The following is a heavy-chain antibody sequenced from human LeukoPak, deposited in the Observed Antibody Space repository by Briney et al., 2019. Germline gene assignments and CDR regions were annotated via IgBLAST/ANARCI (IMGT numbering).Heavy chain of an antibody. V-gene: IGHV1-69*13. Sequence: SVKVSCKASGGTSSSYAISWVRQAPGQGLEWMGGIIPIFGTANYAQKFQGRVTITADESTSTAYMELSSLRSEDTAVYYCASGGGFGELQVDYWGQGTLVTVSS. CDR1: GGTSSSYA. CDR2: IIPIFGTA. CDR3: ASGGGFGELQVDY. J-gene: IGHJ4*02. D-gene: IGHD3-10*01.